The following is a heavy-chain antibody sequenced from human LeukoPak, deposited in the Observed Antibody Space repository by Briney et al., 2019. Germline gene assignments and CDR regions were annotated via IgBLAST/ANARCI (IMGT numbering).Heavy chain of an antibody. Sequence: ASVKVSCKASGYTFTCYDINWVRQATGQGLEWMGWINPNSGGTNYAQKFQGRVTMTRDTSISTAYMELSRLRSDDTAVYYCARGKSGSYYVSDYYFDYWGQGTLVTVSS. CDR2: INPNSGGT. V-gene: IGHV1-2*02. D-gene: IGHD1-26*01. J-gene: IGHJ4*02. CDR3: ARGKSGSYYVSDYYFDY. CDR1: GYTFTCYD.